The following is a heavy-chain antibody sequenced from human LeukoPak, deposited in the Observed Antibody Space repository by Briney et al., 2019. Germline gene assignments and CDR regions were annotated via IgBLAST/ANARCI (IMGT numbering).Heavy chain of an antibody. J-gene: IGHJ6*02. V-gene: IGHV3-21*01. CDR1: GFTFSNYI. CDR2: IEKTGSYV. Sequence: GGSLGLSCAASGFTFSNYIMDWVRQAPGKGLEWVSSIEKTGSYVYHVDSVRGRFTISRDNAKNSLYLQMNSLRAEDTAVYYCARDLHYYVAMDVWGQGTTVTVSS. CDR3: ARDLHYYVAMDV. D-gene: IGHD3-10*02.